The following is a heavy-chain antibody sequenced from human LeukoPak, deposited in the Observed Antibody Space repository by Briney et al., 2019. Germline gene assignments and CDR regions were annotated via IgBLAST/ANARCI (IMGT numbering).Heavy chain of an antibody. D-gene: IGHD5-18*01. CDR1: GFTFSSYA. V-gene: IGHV3-30*04. CDR2: ISYDGSNK. Sequence: GGSLRLSCAASGFTFSSYAMHWVRQAPGKGLEWVAVISYDGSNKYYADSVKGRFTISRDNSKNTLYLQMNSLRAEDTAVYYCARGKIQQPLDYWGQGTLVTVSS. J-gene: IGHJ4*02. CDR3: ARGKIQQPLDY.